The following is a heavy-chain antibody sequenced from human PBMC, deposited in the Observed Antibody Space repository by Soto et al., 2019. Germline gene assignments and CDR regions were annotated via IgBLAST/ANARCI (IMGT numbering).Heavy chain of an antibody. CDR2: IWYDGSNK. D-gene: IGHD6-13*01. CDR3: ARGVAARDYYYGMDV. CDR1: GFTFSSYG. Sequence: QPGGCLRLSCAASGFTFSSYGMHWVRQAPGKGLEWVAVIWYDGSNKYYADSVKGRFTISRDNSKNTLYLQMNSLRAEDTAVYYCARGVAARDYYYGMDVWGQGTTVTVSS. V-gene: IGHV3-33*01. J-gene: IGHJ6*02.